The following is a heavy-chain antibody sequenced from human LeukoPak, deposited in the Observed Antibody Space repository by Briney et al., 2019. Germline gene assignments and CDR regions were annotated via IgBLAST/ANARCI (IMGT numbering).Heavy chain of an antibody. Sequence: NPSETLSLTCTVSGGSISTYYWSWVRQPPGEGLEWIGYINYSGRTNANSSLKSRVAISVDTSKNQFSLRLSSVTAADTAVYYCARWSPSGIVGATGDYYYYGMDVWGQGTTVTVSS. V-gene: IGHV4-59*01. J-gene: IGHJ6*02. D-gene: IGHD1-26*01. CDR3: ARWSPSGIVGATGDYYYYGMDV. CDR2: INYSGRT. CDR1: GGSISTYY.